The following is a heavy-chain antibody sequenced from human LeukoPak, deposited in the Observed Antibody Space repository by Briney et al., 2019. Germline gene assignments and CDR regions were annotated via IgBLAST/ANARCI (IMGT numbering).Heavy chain of an antibody. J-gene: IGHJ4*02. V-gene: IGHV3-30*04. D-gene: IGHD6-13*01. CDR3: AREFFPGIATTTTGFDY. Sequence: PGGSLRLSCAASGFTFSSYAMHWVRQAPGKGLEWVAVISYDGSNKYYADSVEGRFTISRDNSKNTLYLQMNSLRAEDTAVYYCAREFFPGIATTTTGFDYWGQGTLVTVSS. CDR1: GFTFSSYA. CDR2: ISYDGSNK.